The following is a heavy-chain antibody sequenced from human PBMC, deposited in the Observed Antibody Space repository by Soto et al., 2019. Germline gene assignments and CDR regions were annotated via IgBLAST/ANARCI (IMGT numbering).Heavy chain of an antibody. Sequence: GGSLRLSCAASGFTFSSYGMHWVRQAPGKGLEWVAVISYDGSNKYYADSVKGRFTISRDNSKNTLYLQMNSLRAEDTAVYYCARVWKESWFGELPPGEGSYYYYGMDVWGQGTTVTVSS. CDR1: GFTFSSYG. J-gene: IGHJ6*02. CDR2: ISYDGSNK. CDR3: ARVWKESWFGELPPGEGSYYYYGMDV. D-gene: IGHD3-10*01. V-gene: IGHV3-30*19.